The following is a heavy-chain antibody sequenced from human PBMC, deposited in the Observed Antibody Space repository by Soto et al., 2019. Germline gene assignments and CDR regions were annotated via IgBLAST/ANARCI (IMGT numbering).Heavy chain of an antibody. CDR2: IKSKTDGGTT. J-gene: IGHJ6*02. V-gene: IGHV3-15*07. D-gene: IGHD3-10*01. Sequence: GGSLRLSCAASGFTFSNAWMNWVRQAPGKGLEWVGRIKSKTDGGTTDYAAPVKGRFTISRDDSKNTLYLQMNSLKTEDTAVYYCTTDSGSGSFTGYHYGMDVWGQGTTVTVSS. CDR1: GFTFSNAW. CDR3: TTDSGSGSFTGYHYGMDV.